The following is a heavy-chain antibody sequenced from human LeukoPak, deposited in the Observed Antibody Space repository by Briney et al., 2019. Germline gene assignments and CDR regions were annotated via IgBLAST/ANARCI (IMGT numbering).Heavy chain of an antibody. Sequence: SETLSLTCTVSGGSISSYYWSWIRQTPGKGLEWIGYIYYSGSTNYNPSLKSRVTISVDTSKNQFSLKLSSVTAADTAVYYCAREGAQQLPYYMDVWGKGTTVTVSS. CDR3: AREGAQQLPYYMDV. D-gene: IGHD6-13*01. CDR2: IYYSGST. J-gene: IGHJ6*03. CDR1: GGSISSYY. V-gene: IGHV4-59*01.